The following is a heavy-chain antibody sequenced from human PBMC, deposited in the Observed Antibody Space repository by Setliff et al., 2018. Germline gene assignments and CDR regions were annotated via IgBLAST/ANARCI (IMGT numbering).Heavy chain of an antibody. CDR1: GFTFSSYA. CDR2: ISGSGGST. D-gene: IGHD6-13*01. V-gene: IGHV3-23*01. Sequence: ASETLSLSCAAPGFTFSSYAMSWVRQAPGKGLEWVSAISGSGGSTYYADSVKGRFTISRDNSKNTLYLQMNSLRAEDTAVYYCAKDEGSGYSSSWEDYYGMDVWGQGTTVTVSS. CDR3: AKDEGSGYSSSWEDYYGMDV. J-gene: IGHJ6*02.